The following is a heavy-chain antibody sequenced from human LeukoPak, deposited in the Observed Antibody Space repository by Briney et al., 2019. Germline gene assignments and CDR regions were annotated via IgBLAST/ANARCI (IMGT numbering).Heavy chain of an antibody. CDR2: IYTSGST. D-gene: IGHD6-13*01. Sequence: SETLSLTCTVSAGSISSYYWSWVRQPAGKGLEWVGRIYTSGSTKYNPSLKSGVTMSVDTSKNQFSLKLSSVTAADTAVYYCAREPRRSRDHYYYYMDVWGKGTTVTVPS. J-gene: IGHJ6*03. CDR1: AGSISSYY. V-gene: IGHV4-4*07. CDR3: AREPRRSRDHYYYYMDV.